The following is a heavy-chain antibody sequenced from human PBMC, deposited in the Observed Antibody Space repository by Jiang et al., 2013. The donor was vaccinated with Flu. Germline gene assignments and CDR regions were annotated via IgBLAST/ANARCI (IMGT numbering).Heavy chain of an antibody. V-gene: IGHV5-51*01. CDR3: ARPTYGAADY. J-gene: IGHJ4*02. CDR1: GYNFASYW. Sequence: LKISCQGSGYNFASYWIGWVRQMPGKGLEWMGSSFLMTLEPFTSPSFQGLVTISVDKSISTAYLQWGSLRASDTAIYYCARPTYGAADYWGRGTLVTVSS. CDR2: SFLMTLEP. D-gene: IGHD4-17*01.